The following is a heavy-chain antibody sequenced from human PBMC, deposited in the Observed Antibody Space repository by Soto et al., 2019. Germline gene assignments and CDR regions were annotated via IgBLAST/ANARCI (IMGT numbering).Heavy chain of an antibody. CDR2: IDPSDSYT. V-gene: IGHV5-10-1*01. D-gene: IGHD3-3*01. CDR3: ARHPSGYDFWSGYSPYDFDY. CDR1: GYSFTSYW. J-gene: IGHJ4*02. Sequence: GESLKISCKGSGYSFTSYWISWVRQMPGKGLEWMGRIDPSDSYTNYSPSFQGHVTISADKSISTAYLQWSSLKASDTAMYYCARHPSGYDFWSGYSPYDFDYWGQGTLVTVPQ.